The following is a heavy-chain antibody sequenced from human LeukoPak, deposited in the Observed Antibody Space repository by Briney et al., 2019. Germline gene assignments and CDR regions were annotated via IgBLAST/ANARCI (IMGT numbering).Heavy chain of an antibody. D-gene: IGHD2-15*01. V-gene: IGHV4-59*08. Sequence: SETLSLTCTVSGGSISPFYWSWIRQPPGKGLEWLAYIYYSGSTAYNPSLKSRVAISVDTSNNQVSLKLSSVTAADTAVYYCARHGYCSGGSCYWDYWGQGTLVTVSS. CDR2: IYYSGST. CDR3: ARHGYCSGGSCYWDY. CDR1: GGSISPFY. J-gene: IGHJ4*02.